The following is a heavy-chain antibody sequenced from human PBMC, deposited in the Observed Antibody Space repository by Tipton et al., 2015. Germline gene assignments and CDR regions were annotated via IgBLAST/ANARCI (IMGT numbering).Heavy chain of an antibody. V-gene: IGHV1-8*01. CDR2: MSANSGVT. D-gene: IGHD4-11*01. CDR1: GYTFTSYD. J-gene: IGHJ5*02. Sequence: QLVQSGPEVRKPGASVTVSCKASGYTFTSYDINWFRQATGQGLEWMGWMSANSGVTGYAQKFQGRVTMTRDTSVRTAYMELSSLRSEDTAVYYCARGQSTHFFDPWGQGTLVTVSS. CDR3: ARGQSTHFFDP.